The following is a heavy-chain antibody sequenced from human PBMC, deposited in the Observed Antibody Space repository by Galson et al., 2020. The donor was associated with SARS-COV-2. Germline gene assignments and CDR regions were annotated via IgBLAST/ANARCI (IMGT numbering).Heavy chain of an antibody. V-gene: IGHV4-39*07. CDR3: ARDVVTGIQGPRGWFAP. CDR1: GVSLSSGSYS. Sequence: SQTLSLTCTASGVSLSSGSYSWDWIRQTPGKELEWIGGISSSGVTHYNPSLDSRATILIDRSKNRISLTLTSVTAADTAIYFCARDVVTGIQGPRGWFAPWGQGTPVTVSS. J-gene: IGHJ5*02. D-gene: IGHD5-18*01. CDR2: ISSSGVT.